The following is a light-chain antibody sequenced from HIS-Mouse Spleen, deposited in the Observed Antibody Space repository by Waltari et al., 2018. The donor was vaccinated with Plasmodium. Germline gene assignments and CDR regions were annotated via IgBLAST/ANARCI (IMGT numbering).Light chain of an antibody. V-gene: IGLV2-14*01. CDR1: SSAVGGYIH. Sequence: QSALTHPAPRSGSPGQSHTISCTGTSSAVGGYIHVSWYQQHPGNAPKLMIYEVSNRPSGVSNRFSGSKSGNTASLTISGLQAEDEADYYCSSYTSSSILYVFGTGTKVTVL. J-gene: IGLJ1*01. CDR3: SSYTSSSILYV. CDR2: EVS.